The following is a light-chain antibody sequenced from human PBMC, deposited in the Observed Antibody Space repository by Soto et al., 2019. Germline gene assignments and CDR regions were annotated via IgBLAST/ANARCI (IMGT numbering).Light chain of an antibody. CDR1: QSLVYSDGNTY. Sequence: DVVMTQSPLSLSVTLGQPASISCRSSQSLVYSDGNTYLTWFQQRPDQSPRRLIYKVSNRDSGVPDRFSGSGSGTDFTLRISRVEAEDVGVYYCMQGTHWPPYSFGQGTKLEIK. CDR3: MQGTHWPPYS. J-gene: IGKJ2*03. V-gene: IGKV2-30*01. CDR2: KVS.